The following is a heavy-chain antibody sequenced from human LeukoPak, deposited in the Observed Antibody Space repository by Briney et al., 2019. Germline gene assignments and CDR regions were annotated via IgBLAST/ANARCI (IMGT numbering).Heavy chain of an antibody. CDR2: ISPTGGTT. CDR1: GYTFTSYY. V-gene: IGHV1-46*01. J-gene: IGHJ6*02. D-gene: IGHD2-15*01. Sequence: ASVKVSCMASGYTFTSYYMNWVRQAPGQGPEWMGIISPTGGTTRYTQKFQGRVTMTRDTSTSTVYMELNSLRSEDTAVYYCARELCSGGSRNFPEYYYYGMDVWGQGTTVTVSS. CDR3: ARELCSGGSRNFPEYYYYGMDV.